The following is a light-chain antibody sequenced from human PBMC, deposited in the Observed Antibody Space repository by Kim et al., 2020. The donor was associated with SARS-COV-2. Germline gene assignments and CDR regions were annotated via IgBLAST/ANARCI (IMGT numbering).Light chain of an antibody. CDR2: DVN. Sequence: QSALTQPASVSGSPGQSISISCTGTSSNIGSYNYVSWHQQHPGKAPKLMIYDVNKRPSGISSRFSGSKFGSTASLTISGLQAEDEADYYCSSFTTRSTLVFGGGTKVTVL. CDR1: SSNIGSYNY. J-gene: IGLJ3*02. V-gene: IGLV2-14*03. CDR3: SSFTTRSTLV.